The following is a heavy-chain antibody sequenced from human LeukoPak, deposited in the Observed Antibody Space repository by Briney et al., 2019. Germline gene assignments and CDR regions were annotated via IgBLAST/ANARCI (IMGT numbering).Heavy chain of an antibody. CDR2: INPNSGGT. D-gene: IGHD3-9*01. CDR3: ARDYDILTGYYGD. Sequence: GASVKVSCKASGYTFTGYYMHWVRQAPGQGLEWKGWINPNSGGTNYAQKFQGRVTMTRDTSISTAYMELSRLRSDDTAVYYCARDYDILTGYYGDWGQGTLVTVSS. J-gene: IGHJ4*02. V-gene: IGHV1-2*02. CDR1: GYTFTGYY.